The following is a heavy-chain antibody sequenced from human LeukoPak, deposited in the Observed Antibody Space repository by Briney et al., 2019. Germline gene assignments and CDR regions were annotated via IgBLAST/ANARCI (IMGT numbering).Heavy chain of an antibody. Sequence: PGGSLRLSCAASGFTFSGYAMHWVRQAPGKGLEWVAIVSNDGSNKYYADSVKGRFTISRDNSKNTLYLQMSSLRDEDTAVYYCAKTGLYSSSSRGYFDYWGQGTLVTVSS. CDR2: VSNDGSNK. CDR3: AKTGLYSSSSRGYFDY. CDR1: GFTFSGYA. V-gene: IGHV3-30-3*02. D-gene: IGHD6-6*01. J-gene: IGHJ4*02.